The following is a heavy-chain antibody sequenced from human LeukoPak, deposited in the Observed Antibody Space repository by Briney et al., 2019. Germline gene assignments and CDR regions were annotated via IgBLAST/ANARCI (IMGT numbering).Heavy chain of an antibody. D-gene: IGHD3-22*01. J-gene: IGHJ6*03. CDR1: GGTFNSYA. V-gene: IGHV1-69*01. CDR2: IIPMFGTP. CDR3: ARGDYYDSSGSGDYHYYYMDV. Sequence: ASVKVSCKASGGTFNSYAISWVRQAPGQGFEWMGGIIPMFGTPNYAQNFQGRVTFTADESTSTAYMELSSLRSEDTAVYYCARGDYYDSSGSGDYHYYYMDVWGKGTTVTVSS.